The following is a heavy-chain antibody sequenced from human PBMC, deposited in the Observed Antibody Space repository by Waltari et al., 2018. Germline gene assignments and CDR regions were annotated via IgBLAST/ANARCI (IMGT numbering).Heavy chain of an antibody. CDR2: SVPIFGTA. CDR1: GDTFSRYA. D-gene: IGHD3-16*01. V-gene: IGHV1-69*08. CDR3: ARDTGGSNHYFEF. J-gene: IGHJ4*02. Sequence: QVQLVQYGAEVKKPGSSVKVSCKASGDTFSRYAISWVRQTPGQGLEGMGTSVPIFGTANDARKFQGRVTLTADKTTSTAYMEWNSLTLEDTAIYFCARDTGGSNHYFEFWGQGTLVTVSS.